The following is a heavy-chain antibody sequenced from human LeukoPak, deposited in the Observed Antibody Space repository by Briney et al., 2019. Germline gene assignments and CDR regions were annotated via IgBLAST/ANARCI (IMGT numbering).Heavy chain of an antibody. CDR2: TIPILGIA. CDR3: AGQEQKGYWFDP. CDR1: GGTFSSYT. Sequence: ASVKVSCTASGGTFSSYTISWVRQAPGQGLEWMGRTIPILGIANYAQKFQGRVTITADKSTSTAYMELSSLRSEDTAVYYCAGQEQKGYWFDPWGQGTLVTVSS. D-gene: IGHD1/OR15-1a*01. V-gene: IGHV1-69*02. J-gene: IGHJ5*02.